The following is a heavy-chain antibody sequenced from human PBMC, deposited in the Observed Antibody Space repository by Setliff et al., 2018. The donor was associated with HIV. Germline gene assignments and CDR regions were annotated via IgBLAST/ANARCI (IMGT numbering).Heavy chain of an antibody. CDR1: GSIFKTYD. CDR2: IRFNGNDK. V-gene: IGHV3-30*02. D-gene: IGHD2-21*01. Sequence: GGSLRLSCATSGSIFKTYDIHWVRQAPGKGLEWVTFIRFNGNDKYYADSVKGRFTISRDNSKNTLDLQINSLRPEDTAVYYCVTRYCGESICPEFDYWGQGTLVTVSS. J-gene: IGHJ4*02. CDR3: VTRYCGESICPEFDY.